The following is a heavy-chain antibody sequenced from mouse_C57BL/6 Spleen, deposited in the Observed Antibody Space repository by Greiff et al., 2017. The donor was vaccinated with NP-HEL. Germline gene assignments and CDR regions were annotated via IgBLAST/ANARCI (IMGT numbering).Heavy chain of an antibody. V-gene: IGHV1-50*01. D-gene: IGHD1-1*02. Sequence: QVQLQQPGAELVKPGASVKLSCKASGYTFTSYWMQWVKQRPGQGLEWIGEIDPSDSYTNYNQKFKGKATLTVDTSSSTAYMQLSSLTSEDSAVYYCARKRGELVGPDWYFDVWGTGTTVTVSS. CDR3: ARKRGELVGPDWYFDV. J-gene: IGHJ1*03. CDR2: IDPSDSYT. CDR1: GYTFTSYW.